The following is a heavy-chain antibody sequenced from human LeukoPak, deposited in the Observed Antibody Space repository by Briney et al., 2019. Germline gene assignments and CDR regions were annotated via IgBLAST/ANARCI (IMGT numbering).Heavy chain of an antibody. Sequence: PSETLSLTCTVSGGSISSYYWSWIRQPAGKGLEWIGRIYTSGSTNYNPSLKSRVTMSVDTSKNQFSLKLSSVTAADTAVYYCAREGSSSWYGWFDPWGQGALVTVSS. CDR1: GGSISSYY. D-gene: IGHD6-13*01. J-gene: IGHJ5*02. CDR2: IYTSGST. CDR3: AREGSSSWYGWFDP. V-gene: IGHV4-4*07.